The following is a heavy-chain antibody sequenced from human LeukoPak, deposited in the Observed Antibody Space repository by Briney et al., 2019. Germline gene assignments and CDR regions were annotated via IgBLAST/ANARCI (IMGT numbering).Heavy chain of an antibody. D-gene: IGHD3-22*01. CDR1: GFAFNKYW. V-gene: IGHV3-74*01. CDR3: ATGNYYDSRGYYTFGH. CDR2: INGDGSTT. J-gene: IGHJ4*02. Sequence: GGSLRLSCAASGFAFNKYWMHWVRQTPGKGLVWVSRINGDGSTTSYADSVKGGFTISRENAKNTLYLQMSSLRAEDTAVYYCATGNYYDSRGYYTFGHWGQGTLVTVSS.